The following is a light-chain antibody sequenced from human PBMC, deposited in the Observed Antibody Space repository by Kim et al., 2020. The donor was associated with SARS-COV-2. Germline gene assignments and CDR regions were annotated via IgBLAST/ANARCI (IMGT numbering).Light chain of an antibody. CDR2: EDS. CDR1: ILTKKA. CDR3: YSAADNNVGV. Sequence: VPPGQTARITCSGDILTKKAARWFQQKPGQAPVLVIYEDSERLSGIPERFSGSSSGTTVTLTISGAQVDDEADYYCYSAADNNVGVFGGGTQLTVL. V-gene: IGLV3-27*01. J-gene: IGLJ2*01.